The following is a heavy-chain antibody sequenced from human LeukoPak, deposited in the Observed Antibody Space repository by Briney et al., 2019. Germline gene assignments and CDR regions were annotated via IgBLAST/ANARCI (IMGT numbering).Heavy chain of an antibody. D-gene: IGHD6-13*01. V-gene: IGHV3-15*01. J-gene: IGHJ4*02. CDR1: GFTLSNAW. CDR2: IKSNTDGVTT. Sequence: GSPRVSCAASGFTLSNAWMSWVRPDPGEGLEWVGRIKSNTDGVTTEYATPVKARFTISRDDSTNTLYLQMNSLKTEDTAMYYCTTYSSSWYYFDYWGQGTLVTVSS. CDR3: TTYSSSWYYFDY.